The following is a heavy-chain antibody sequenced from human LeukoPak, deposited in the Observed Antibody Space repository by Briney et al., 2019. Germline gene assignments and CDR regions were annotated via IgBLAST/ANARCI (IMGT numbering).Heavy chain of an antibody. V-gene: IGHV4-59*01. D-gene: IGHD3-22*01. CDR3: ARARSSGYPDY. CDR2: IYYSGST. Sequence: SETLPLTCTVSGGSISSYYWSWIRQPPGKGLEWIGYIYYSGSTNYNPSLKSRVTISLDTSKTQFSLKLSSVTAADTAVYYCARARSSGYPDYWGQGTLVTVSS. CDR1: GGSISSYY. J-gene: IGHJ4*02.